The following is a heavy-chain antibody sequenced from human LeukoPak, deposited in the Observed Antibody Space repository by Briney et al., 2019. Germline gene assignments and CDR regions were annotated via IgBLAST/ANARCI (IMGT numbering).Heavy chain of an antibody. Sequence: PSETLSLTCTVSGGSISSGDYYWSWIRQPPGKGLEWIGYIYYSGSTNYNPSLKSRVTISVDTSKNQFSLKLSSVTAADTAVYYCARPSIAVAGTYSQRGWYFDLWGRGTLVTVSS. CDR3: ARPSIAVAGTYSQRGWYFDL. CDR2: IYYSGST. CDR1: GGSISSGDYY. D-gene: IGHD6-19*01. J-gene: IGHJ2*01. V-gene: IGHV4-61*08.